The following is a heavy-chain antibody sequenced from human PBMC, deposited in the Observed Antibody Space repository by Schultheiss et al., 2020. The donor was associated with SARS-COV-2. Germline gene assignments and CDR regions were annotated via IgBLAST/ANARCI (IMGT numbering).Heavy chain of an antibody. J-gene: IGHJ6*03. D-gene: IGHD5-18*01. V-gene: IGHV4-59*01. CDR2: INYSGT. CDR3: ARRGYSYGYKSSYYYYMDV. Sequence: SQTLSLTCTVSGDSIGNFYWTWIRQPPGKGLEWIGNINYSGTNYNPSLKSRVTISVDTSKNQFSLKLSSVTAADTAVYYCARRGYSYGYKSSYYYYMDVWGKGTTVTVSS. CDR1: GDSIGNFY.